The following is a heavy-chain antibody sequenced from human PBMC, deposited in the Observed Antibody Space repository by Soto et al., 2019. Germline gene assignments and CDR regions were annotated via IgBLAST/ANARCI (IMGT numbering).Heavy chain of an antibody. V-gene: IGHV4-31*03. CDR2: IYYSGST. J-gene: IGHJ6*02. CDR3: ARVPTEISYYYYYGMDV. CDR1: GGSISSGGYY. Sequence: SETLSRTCTVSGGSISSGGYYWSWIRQHPGKGLEWIGYIYYSGSTYYNPSLKSRVTISVDTSKNQFSLKLSYVTAADTAVYYSARVPTEISYYYYYGMDVWGQGTTVTVSS. D-gene: IGHD3-16*02.